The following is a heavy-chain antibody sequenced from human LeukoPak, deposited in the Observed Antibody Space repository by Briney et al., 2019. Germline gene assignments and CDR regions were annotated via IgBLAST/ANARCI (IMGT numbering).Heavy chain of an antibody. V-gene: IGHV3-11*01. CDR1: GFTFSDSY. J-gene: IGHJ4*02. Sequence: GGSLRLSCAASGFTFSDSYMTWVRQAPGKGVEWVAYISGSGHDINYSESAKGRFTISRDSAKNSLYLQMNSLRAEDMALYYCAKDSSLYSSGWSTFDYWGQGTLVTVSS. CDR3: AKDSSLYSSGWSTFDY. D-gene: IGHD6-19*01. CDR2: ISGSGHDI.